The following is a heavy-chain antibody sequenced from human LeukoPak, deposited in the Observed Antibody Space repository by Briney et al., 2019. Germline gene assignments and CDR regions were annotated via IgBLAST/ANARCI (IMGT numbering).Heavy chain of an antibody. CDR1: GYTFTSYD. J-gene: IGHJ6*02. Sequence: EASVKVSCKASGYTFTSYDINWVRQATGQGLEWMGWMNPNSGNTGYAQKFQGRVTMTRNTSISTAYMELSRLRSEDTAVYYCASFRSSGYYYYYYGMDVWGQGTTVTVSS. V-gene: IGHV1-8*01. D-gene: IGHD3-22*01. CDR2: MNPNSGNT. CDR3: ASFRSSGYYYYYYGMDV.